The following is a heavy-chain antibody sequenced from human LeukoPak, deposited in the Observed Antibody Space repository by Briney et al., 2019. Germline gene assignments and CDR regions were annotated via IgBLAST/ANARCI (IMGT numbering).Heavy chain of an antibody. CDR1: GFTFSNYA. D-gene: IGHD2-2*03. CDR2: ISYDGSSK. Sequence: GGSLRVSCAASGFTFSNYAIHWVRQAPGKGLEWVAGISYDGSSKHFADPVKGRFTISRDNSENTVYLQMDSLRLEDTAVYYCAKQHRGYCSSTSCPATFDYWGQGNLVSISS. J-gene: IGHJ4*02. CDR3: AKQHRGYCSSTSCPATFDY. V-gene: IGHV3-30*18.